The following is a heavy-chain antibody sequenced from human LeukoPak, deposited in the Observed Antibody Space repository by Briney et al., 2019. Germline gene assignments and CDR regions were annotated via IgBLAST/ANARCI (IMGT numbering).Heavy chain of an antibody. Sequence: SETLSLTCTVSGGSISSYYWSWIRQPAGKGLEWIGRIYTSGSTNYNPSLKSRVTMSVDTSKNQFSLKLSSVTAADTAVYYCARRKEYDYSDYGGYWYFDLWGRGTLVTVSS. V-gene: IGHV4-4*07. CDR1: GGSISSYY. CDR3: ARRKEYDYSDYGGYWYFDL. J-gene: IGHJ2*01. CDR2: IYTSGST. D-gene: IGHD4-11*01.